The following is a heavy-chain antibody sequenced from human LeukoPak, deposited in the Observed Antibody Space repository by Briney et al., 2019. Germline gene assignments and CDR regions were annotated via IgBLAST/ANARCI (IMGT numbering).Heavy chain of an antibody. D-gene: IGHD3-22*01. Sequence: ASVKVSCKASGYTFTGYYMHWVRQAPGQGLEWMGGIIPIFGTANYAQKFQGRVTITADESTSTAYMELSSLRSEDTAVYYCARDTMIVVAHYDYYYGMDVWGQGTTVTVSS. CDR1: GYTFTGYY. V-gene: IGHV1-69*13. J-gene: IGHJ6*02. CDR3: ARDTMIVVAHYDYYYGMDV. CDR2: IIPIFGTA.